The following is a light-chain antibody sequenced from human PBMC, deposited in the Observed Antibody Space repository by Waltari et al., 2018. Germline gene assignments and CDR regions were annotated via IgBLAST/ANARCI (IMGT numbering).Light chain of an antibody. CDR1: QSISSY. CDR3: QQSYSTPYT. V-gene: IGKV1-39*01. Sequence: DIQMTQPPSSLSASVGDTVTITCRASQSISSYLNWYQQKPGKAPKLLLYSASSLQSGVPSRFSGSGSGTDFTLTISSLQPEDFATYYCQQSYSTPYTVGQGTKLEIK. CDR2: SAS. J-gene: IGKJ2*01.